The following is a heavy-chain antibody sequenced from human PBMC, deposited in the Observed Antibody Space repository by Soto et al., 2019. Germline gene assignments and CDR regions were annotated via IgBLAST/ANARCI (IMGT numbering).Heavy chain of an antibody. Sequence: EVQLVESGGGLVKPGGSLRLSCAASGFTFSSHSMTWVRQAPGKGLEWVSSISSGSIYIYYADSVKGRFTISRDNTKNSLYLQMNSLRAEDTAVYYCARPLYHHGMDVWGQGTTVTFSS. D-gene: IGHD2-2*01. CDR1: GFTFSSHS. CDR2: ISSGSIYI. CDR3: ARPLYHHGMDV. V-gene: IGHV3-21*01. J-gene: IGHJ6*02.